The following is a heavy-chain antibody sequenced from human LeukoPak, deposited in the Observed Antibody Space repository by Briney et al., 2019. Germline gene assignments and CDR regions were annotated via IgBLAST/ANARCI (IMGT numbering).Heavy chain of an antibody. V-gene: IGHV3-23*01. Sequence: PGGSLRPSCAASGFTFSSYAMSWVRQAPGKGLEWVSAVSGSGGSTFYPDSVKGRFTISRDNSKNTLHLQMNSLRAEDTAVYYCASYDGRYGFEYWGQGTLVTVSS. J-gene: IGHJ4*02. CDR2: VSGSGGST. CDR1: GFTFSSYA. CDR3: ASYDGRYGFEY. D-gene: IGHD1-26*01.